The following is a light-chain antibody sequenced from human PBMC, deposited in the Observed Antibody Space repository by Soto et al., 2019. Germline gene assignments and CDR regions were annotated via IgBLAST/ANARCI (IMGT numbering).Light chain of an antibody. V-gene: IGKV1-13*02. CDR2: DAS. CDR3: QQFNSYPLT. CDR1: QGISSA. J-gene: IGKJ4*01. Sequence: AIQLIQSQSSLSASVGDRVTITCRARQGISSALAWYQQKPGKAPKLLIYDASSLESGVPSRFSGSGSGTDFTLTISSLQPEDFATYYRQQFNSYPLTFGGGTKVEIK.